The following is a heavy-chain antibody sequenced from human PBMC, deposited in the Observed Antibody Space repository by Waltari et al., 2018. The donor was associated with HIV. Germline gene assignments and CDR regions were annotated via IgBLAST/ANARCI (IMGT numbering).Heavy chain of an antibody. V-gene: IGHV7-4-1*02. D-gene: IGHD3-16*01. CDR3: ARDGGRSRAFDS. CDR1: EDNGTSTA. Sequence: HVQLLQPGNEVKKPGASVRASSTDSEDNGTSTALNRVRQAPRQGLAWMGWINTNTGSPMYAQGFTGRFVFSFDTSVSTAFLQFSPLKADDTAVYFCARDGGRSRAFDSWGQGTLVTVSS. CDR2: INTNTGSP. J-gene: IGHJ4*02.